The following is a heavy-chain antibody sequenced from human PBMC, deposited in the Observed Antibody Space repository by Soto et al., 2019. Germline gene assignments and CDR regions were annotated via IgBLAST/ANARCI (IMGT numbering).Heavy chain of an antibody. J-gene: IGHJ4*02. V-gene: IGHV4-59*12. CDR2: LYYGGSA. D-gene: IGHD2-8*01. CDR3: ARDLGHCSNGPCSAHLDF. Sequence: SETLSLTCTVSGGSISSYYWNWIRQPPGKGLEWIGFLYYGGSAHFNPSLKSRVTISGDTSKNQFSLKLTNLKAEDTAVYYCARDLGHCSNGPCSAHLDFWGQGTLVTVSS. CDR1: GGSISSYY.